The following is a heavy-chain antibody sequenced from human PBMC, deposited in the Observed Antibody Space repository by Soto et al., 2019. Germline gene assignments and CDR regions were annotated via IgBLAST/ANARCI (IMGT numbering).Heavy chain of an antibody. J-gene: IGHJ6*03. Sequence: HPGGSLRLSCAASGFTFSGSAMHWVRQASGKGLEWVGRIRSKANSYATAYAASVKGRFTISRDDSKNTAYLQMNSLKTEDTAVYYCTRQVDYGDDYYYYMDVWGKGTTVTVSS. CDR3: TRQVDYGDDYYYYMDV. D-gene: IGHD4-17*01. V-gene: IGHV3-73*01. CDR2: IRSKANSYAT. CDR1: GFTFSGSA.